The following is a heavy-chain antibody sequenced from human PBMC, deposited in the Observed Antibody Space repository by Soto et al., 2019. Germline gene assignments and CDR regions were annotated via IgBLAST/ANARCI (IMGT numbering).Heavy chain of an antibody. CDR1: GYTFTSYG. V-gene: IGHV1-18*01. D-gene: IGHD2-15*01. J-gene: IGHJ5*02. CDR2: ISAYNGNT. Sequence: ASVKVSCKASGYTFTSYGISWVRQAPGQGLEWMGWISAYNGNTNYAQKLQGRVAMTTDTSTSTAYMELRSLRSDDTAVYYCARDLVVVAQRYNWFDPWGQGTLVTVSS. CDR3: ARDLVVVAQRYNWFDP.